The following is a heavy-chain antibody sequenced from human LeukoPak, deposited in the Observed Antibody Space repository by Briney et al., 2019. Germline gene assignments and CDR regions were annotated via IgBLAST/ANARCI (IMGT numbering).Heavy chain of an antibody. Sequence: SETLSLTCAVYGGSFSGCYWSWIRQPPGKGLEWIGEINHSGSTNYNPSLKSRLTISVDTSKNQFSLKLSSVTAADTAVYYCARGITMVRGVIISYYYYGMDVWGQGTTVTVSS. CDR2: INHSGST. CDR3: ARGITMVRGVIISYYYYGMDV. D-gene: IGHD3-10*01. CDR1: GGSFSGCY. J-gene: IGHJ6*02. V-gene: IGHV4-34*01.